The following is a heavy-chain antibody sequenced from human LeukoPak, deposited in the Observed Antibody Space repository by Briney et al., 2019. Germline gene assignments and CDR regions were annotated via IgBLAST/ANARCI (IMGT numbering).Heavy chain of an antibody. V-gene: IGHV3-7*05. J-gene: IGHJ4*02. CDR1: GFTFSGYW. D-gene: IGHD4-17*01. CDR3: ARVRYGAYLDY. Sequence: GGSLRLSCAVSGFTFSGYWMGWVRQAPGKGLEWVANIKQDGSEKHYVDSLEGRFTISRDNAKNSLYQQMNSLRVEDTAVYYCARVRYGAYLDYWGQGTLVSVSS. CDR2: IKQDGSEK.